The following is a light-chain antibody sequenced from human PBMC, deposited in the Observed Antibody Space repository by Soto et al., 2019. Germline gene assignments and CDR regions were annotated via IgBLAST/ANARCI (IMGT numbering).Light chain of an antibody. Sequence: DIQMTQSPSTLSASVGDRVTITCRASQSISSWLAWYQHKPGKAPRLLIYDASSLESGVPSRFSGSGSGTEFHLTISSLQPDDFATYYCQHYNSYPFTFGPGTKVDIK. J-gene: IGKJ3*01. CDR1: QSISSW. V-gene: IGKV1-5*01. CDR3: QHYNSYPFT. CDR2: DAS.